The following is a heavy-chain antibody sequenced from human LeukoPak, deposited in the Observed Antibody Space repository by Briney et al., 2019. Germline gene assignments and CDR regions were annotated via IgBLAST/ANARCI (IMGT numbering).Heavy chain of an antibody. CDR3: AKVGPDCSGGSCYSGLDY. CDR2: ISYDGSNK. V-gene: IGHV3-30*18. Sequence: PGRSLRLSCAASGFTFSSYGMHWVRQAPGKGLEWVAVISYDGSNKYYADSVKGRFTISRDNSKNTLYLQMNSLRAEDTAVYYCAKVGPDCSGGSCYSGLDYWGQGTLVTVSS. J-gene: IGHJ4*02. CDR1: GFTFSSYG. D-gene: IGHD2-15*01.